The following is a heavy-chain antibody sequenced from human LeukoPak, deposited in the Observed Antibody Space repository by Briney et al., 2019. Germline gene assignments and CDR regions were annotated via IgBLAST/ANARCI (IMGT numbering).Heavy chain of an antibody. V-gene: IGHV4-61*08. CDR2: IYYSGST. Sequence: IPSETLSLTCTVSGASVSSAGYYWSWIRQPPGKGLEWIGNIYYSGSTNYNPSLKSRVTISVDTSKNQFSLKVSSVTAADTAVYYCARRGGAGRSFDYWGQGTLATASS. CDR3: ARRGGAGRSFDY. D-gene: IGHD2-21*01. CDR1: GASVSSAGYY. J-gene: IGHJ4*02.